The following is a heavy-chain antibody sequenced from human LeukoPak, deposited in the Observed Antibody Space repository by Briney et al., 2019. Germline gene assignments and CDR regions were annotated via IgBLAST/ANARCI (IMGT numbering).Heavy chain of an antibody. CDR2: ISSSGSTI. Sequence: PGGSLRLSCAASGFTFSSYEMNWVRQAPGKGLEWVSYISSSGSTIYYADSVKGRFTISRDNAKNSLYLQMNSLRAEDTAVYYCARDSGRDDYDDYWGQGTLVTVSS. CDR3: ARDSGRDDYDDY. CDR1: GFTFSSYE. V-gene: IGHV3-48*03. J-gene: IGHJ4*02. D-gene: IGHD4-17*01.